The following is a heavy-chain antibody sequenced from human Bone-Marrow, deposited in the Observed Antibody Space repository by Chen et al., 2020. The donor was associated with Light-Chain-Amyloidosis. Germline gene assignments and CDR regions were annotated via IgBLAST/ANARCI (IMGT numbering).Heavy chain of an antibody. CDR2: IYPDDSDA. CDR1: GYTLPNYW. J-gene: IGHJ4*02. Sequence: EVQLEQSGPEVKKPGESVTSAGKGSGYTLPNYWIGWVPQMPGKGLEWMGVIYPDDSDARYSPSFEGQVTISADKSITTAYLQWRSLKASDTAMYYCARRRDGYNFDYWGQGTLVTVSS. V-gene: IGHV5-51*01. D-gene: IGHD5-12*01. CDR3: ARRRDGYNFDY.